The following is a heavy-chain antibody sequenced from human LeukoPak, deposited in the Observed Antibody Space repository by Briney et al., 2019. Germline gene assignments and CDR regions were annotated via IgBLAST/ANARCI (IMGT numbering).Heavy chain of an antibody. Sequence: PGGSLRLSCAASEFTFSTYWMTWVRQAPGKGLEWVAKINQDGGETYYVDSVKGRFTISRDNAKNSLYLQMNSLRAEDTAVYYCARDIAAPGSYWGQGTLVTVTS. CDR3: ARDIAAPGSY. V-gene: IGHV3-7*01. D-gene: IGHD6-13*01. CDR2: INQDGGET. CDR1: EFTFSTYW. J-gene: IGHJ4*02.